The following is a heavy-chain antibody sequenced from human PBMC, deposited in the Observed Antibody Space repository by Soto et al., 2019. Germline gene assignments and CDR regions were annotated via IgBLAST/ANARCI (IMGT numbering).Heavy chain of an antibody. CDR3: ARGAHIVATIYVNWFDP. V-gene: IGHV1-18*01. J-gene: IGHJ5*02. CDR2: ISAYNGNT. CDR1: GYTFTSYG. Sequence: QVQLVQSGAEVKKPGASVKVSCKASGYTFTSYGISWVRQAPGQGLEWMGWISAYNGNTNYAQKLQGIVPMTTETSKSTAYMELRSLRSDDTAVYYCARGAHIVATIYVNWFDPWGQGTLVTVSS. D-gene: IGHD5-12*01.